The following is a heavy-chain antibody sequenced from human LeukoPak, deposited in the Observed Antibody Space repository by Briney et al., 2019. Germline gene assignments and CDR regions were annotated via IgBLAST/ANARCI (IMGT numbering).Heavy chain of an antibody. CDR1: GGSFSGYY. V-gene: IGHV4-34*01. CDR2: INHSGST. D-gene: IGHD4-17*01. Sequence: PSETLSLTCAVYGGSFSGYYWSWIRQPPGKGLEWIGEINHSGSTNYNPSLKSRVTISVDTSKNQFSLKLSSVTAADTAVYYCARWGYGDSDHRGQGTLVTVSS. J-gene: IGHJ4*02. CDR3: ARWGYGDSDH.